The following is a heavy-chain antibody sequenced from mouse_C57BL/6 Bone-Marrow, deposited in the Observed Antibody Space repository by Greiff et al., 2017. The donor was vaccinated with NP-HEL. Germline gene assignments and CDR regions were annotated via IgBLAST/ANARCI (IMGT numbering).Heavy chain of an antibody. CDR1: GFTFTDYY. J-gene: IGHJ1*03. Sequence: EVKLVESGGGLVQPGGSLSLSCAASGFTFTDYYMSWVRQPPGKALEWLGFIRNKANGYTTEYSASVKVRFTISRDNSQSILYLQMNALRAEDSATYYCARCPLYYYGSSYWYFDVWGTGTTVTVSS. CDR2: IRNKANGYTT. V-gene: IGHV7-3*01. CDR3: ARCPLYYYGSSYWYFDV. D-gene: IGHD1-1*01.